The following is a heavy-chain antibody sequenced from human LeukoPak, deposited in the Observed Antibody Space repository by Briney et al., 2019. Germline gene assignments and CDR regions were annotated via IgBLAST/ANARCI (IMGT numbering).Heavy chain of an antibody. CDR3: ARDLGMRAMAGNWFDP. D-gene: IGHD5-24*01. CDR2: IYYSGST. Sequence: SETLSLTCTVSGPSINSGDYYWSWIRQPPGKGLEWIRYIYYSGSTYYNPSLESRVPISVDTSRNQFSLKLSSVTAADTAVYYCARDLGMRAMAGNWFDPWGQGTLVTVSS. CDR1: GPSINSGDYY. J-gene: IGHJ5*02. V-gene: IGHV4-30-4*08.